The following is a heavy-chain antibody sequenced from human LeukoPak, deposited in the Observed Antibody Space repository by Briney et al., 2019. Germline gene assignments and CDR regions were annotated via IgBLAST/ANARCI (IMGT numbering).Heavy chain of an antibody. CDR2: IYYSGST. CDR3: ARRVAQLETAYFDY. Sequence: SETLSLTCTVSGGSISSSSYYWGWIRQPPGKGLEWIGSIYYSGSTYYNPSLKSRVTISVDTSKNQFSLKLSSVTAADTAVYYGARRVAQLETAYFDYWGQGTLVTVSS. D-gene: IGHD6-13*01. J-gene: IGHJ4*02. CDR1: GGSISSSSYY. V-gene: IGHV4-39*01.